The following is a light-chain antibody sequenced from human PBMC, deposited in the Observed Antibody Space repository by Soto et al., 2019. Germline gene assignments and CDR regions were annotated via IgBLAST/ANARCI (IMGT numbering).Light chain of an antibody. V-gene: IGKV3-15*01. Sequence: EIVLTQSPATLSVSPGDRATLSCRASQSVSSDLVWFQQKPGQAPRLLIYGASTRATGIPARFSGSGSGTEFTLTISSLQSEDFAIYYCQQYNNWPLTFGGGTKVEIK. J-gene: IGKJ4*01. CDR1: QSVSSD. CDR2: GAS. CDR3: QQYNNWPLT.